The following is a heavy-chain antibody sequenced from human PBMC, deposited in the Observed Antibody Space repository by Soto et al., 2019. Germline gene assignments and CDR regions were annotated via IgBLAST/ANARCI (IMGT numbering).Heavy chain of an antibody. CDR2: IIPIFGTA. J-gene: IGHJ6*02. D-gene: IGHD6-19*01. CDR1: GGTFSSYA. CDR3: ARGNSSGWYGVYYYYGMDG. Sequence: ASVKVSCKASGGTFSSYAISWVRQAPGQGLEWMGGIIPIFGTANYAQKFQGRVTITADESTSTAYMELSIRSSEDTAVYFCARGNSSGWYGVYYYYGMDGWGQGTTVTVS. V-gene: IGHV1-69*13.